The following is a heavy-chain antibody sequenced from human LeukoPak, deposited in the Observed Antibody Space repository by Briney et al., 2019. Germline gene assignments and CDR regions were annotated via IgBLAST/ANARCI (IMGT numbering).Heavy chain of an antibody. V-gene: IGHV4-59*08. CDR3: ARATTVTASPLDY. J-gene: IGHJ4*02. CDR2: IYYSGST. Sequence: SGTLSLTCTVSGGSISSDYWSWIRQPPGKGLEWIGYIYYSGSTNYNPSLKSRVTISVDTSKNQFSLKLSSVTAADTAVYYCARATTVTASPLDYWGQGTLVTVSS. D-gene: IGHD4-17*01. CDR1: GGSISSDY.